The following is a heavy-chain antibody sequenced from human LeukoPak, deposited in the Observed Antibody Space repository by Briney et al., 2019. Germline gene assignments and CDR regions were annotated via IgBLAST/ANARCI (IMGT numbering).Heavy chain of an antibody. CDR2: ISSDGSYQ. J-gene: IGHJ4*02. Sequence: PGGSLRLSCAASGFSFSTFAMHWVRQAPGKGLEWVAVISSDGSYQYYSDSVKGRFTISRDNSKNTLYMQMNSLRAEDTAIYYCARDRLMVHSTYAGYLDYWGQGTLVTVSS. D-gene: IGHD2-8*01. CDR3: ARDRLMVHSTYAGYLDY. V-gene: IGHV3-30*04. CDR1: GFSFSTFA.